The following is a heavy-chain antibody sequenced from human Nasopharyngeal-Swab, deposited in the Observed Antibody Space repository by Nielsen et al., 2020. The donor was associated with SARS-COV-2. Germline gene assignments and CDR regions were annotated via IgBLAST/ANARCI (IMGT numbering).Heavy chain of an antibody. D-gene: IGHD3-3*01. CDR1: GASVSSGYYY. CDR3: ARDLAPRSGESYFDY. Sequence: SETLSLTCTVSGASVSSGYYYLSWIRQPPGKGLEWIGQIYYNGKTTYNLSLQSRISVSLDTSKNQFSLKVTSVSAADTGIYYCARDLAPRSGESYFDYWGQGTPVTVSS. V-gene: IGHV4-61*01. J-gene: IGHJ4*01. CDR2: IYYNGKT.